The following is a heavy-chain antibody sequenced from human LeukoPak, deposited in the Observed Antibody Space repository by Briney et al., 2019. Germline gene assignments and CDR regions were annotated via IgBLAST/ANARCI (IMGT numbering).Heavy chain of an antibody. CDR3: ARPKYSSSWQIFDY. CDR2: ISSSGNTI. V-gene: IGHV3-11*01. D-gene: IGHD6-13*01. J-gene: IGHJ4*02. CDR1: GFTFSDYY. Sequence: GGSLRLSCAASGFTFSDYYMSWIRQAPGKGLEWVSYISSSGNTIYYADSVKGRFTISRDNAKNSVFLQMNSLRAEDTAVYYCARPKYSSSWQIFDYWGQGTPVTASS.